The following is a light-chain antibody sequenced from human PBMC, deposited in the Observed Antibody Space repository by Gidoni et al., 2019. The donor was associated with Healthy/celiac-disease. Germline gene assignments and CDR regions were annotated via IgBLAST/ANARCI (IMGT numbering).Light chain of an antibody. Sequence: DIQMPQSPSSLSASVGDRVTITCRASQGISNYLAWYQQKPGKVPKLLIYAASTLQSGVPSRFSGSGSGTDFSITISSLQPEDVATYYCQKYNSTPFTFGPXTKVDIK. CDR3: QKYNSTPFT. V-gene: IGKV1-27*01. CDR1: QGISNY. CDR2: AAS. J-gene: IGKJ3*01.